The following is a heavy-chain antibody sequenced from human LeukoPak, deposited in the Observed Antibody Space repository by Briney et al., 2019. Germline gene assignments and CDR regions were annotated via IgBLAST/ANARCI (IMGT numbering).Heavy chain of an antibody. CDR3: ARDGSLSSSGNFDY. J-gene: IGHJ4*02. D-gene: IGHD6-6*01. CDR1: GFTFSSYS. V-gene: IGHV3-21*01. CDR2: ISSSSSYI. Sequence: GGSLRLSCAASGFTFSSYSMSRVRQAPGKGLEWASSISSSSSYIYYADSVKGRFTISRDNAKNSLYLQMNSLRAEDTAVYYCARDGSLSSSGNFDYWGQGTLVTVSS.